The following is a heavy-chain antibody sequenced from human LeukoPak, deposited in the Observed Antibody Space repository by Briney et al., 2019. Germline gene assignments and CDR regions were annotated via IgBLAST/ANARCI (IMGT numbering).Heavy chain of an antibody. CDR1: GGSISGTNW. CDR2: IYYSGST. CDR3: VKLESRDGYTYFGY. D-gene: IGHD5-24*01. Sequence: SETLSLTCGVSGGSISGTNWWSWVRQPPGQGLEWIGYIYYSGSTNYNPSLKSRVTISVDTSKNQFSLKLSSVAAADTAEYYCVKLESRDGYTYFGYWGQGTLVTVFS. J-gene: IGHJ4*02. V-gene: IGHV4-4*02.